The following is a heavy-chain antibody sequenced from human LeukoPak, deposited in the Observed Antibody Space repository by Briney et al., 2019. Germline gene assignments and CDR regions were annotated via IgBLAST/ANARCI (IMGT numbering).Heavy chain of an antibody. J-gene: IGHJ4*02. CDR2: IYYSGST. D-gene: IGHD2-21*02. Sequence: SETPTLTCTVSGGSISSYYWSWIRQPPGKGLEWIGYIYYSGSTNYNPSLKSRVNTSVDPYKNKISLKLGSVTAADTAVYYCARGDESQFDYWGQGTLVTVSS. CDR3: ARGDESQFDY. CDR1: GGSISSYY. V-gene: IGHV4-59*01.